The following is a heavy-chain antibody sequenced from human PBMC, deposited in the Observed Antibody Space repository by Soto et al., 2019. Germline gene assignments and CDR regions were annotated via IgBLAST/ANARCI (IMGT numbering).Heavy chain of an antibody. J-gene: IGHJ3*02. D-gene: IGHD3-22*01. CDR1: GGSISSGGYY. CDR3: ARVGYYDGSGYNAFNI. CDR2: NYSGST. Sequence: QVQLQESGPGLVKPSQTLSLTCTVSGGSISSGGYYWSWIRQHPGKGLEWIGYNYSGSTYYNPSLKSRVTLSVDTSKNQFSLKLSSVTAADTAVYYCARVGYYDGSGYNAFNIWGQGTMVTVSS. V-gene: IGHV4-31*03.